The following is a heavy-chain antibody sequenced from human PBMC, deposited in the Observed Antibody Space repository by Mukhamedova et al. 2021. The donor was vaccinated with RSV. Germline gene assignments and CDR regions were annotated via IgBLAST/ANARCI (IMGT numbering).Heavy chain of an antibody. Sequence: GPLTDYYWRWIRQPVGKGLEWIGRIYTTGDTNYNPSLKSCVTMPVGTFKNQFSLKLNSLTAADTAVYYCAREATSSGYPYYFD. V-gene: IGHV4-4*07. CDR3: AREATSSGYPYYFD. J-gene: IGHJ4*01. CDR2: IYTTGDT. D-gene: IGHD3-22*01. CDR1: GPLTDYY.